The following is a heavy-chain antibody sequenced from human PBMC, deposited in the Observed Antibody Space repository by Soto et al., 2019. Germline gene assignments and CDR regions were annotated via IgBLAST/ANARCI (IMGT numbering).Heavy chain of an antibody. D-gene: IGHD6-19*01. CDR1: GFTFRTYP. J-gene: IGHJ4*02. Sequence: GGSLRLSCSASGFTFRTYPMHWVRQAPGKGLEYVSAISSNGGSTYYADSVKGRFTSSRDNSKNTLYLQMKSLRAEDTAVYYCARRSSGWYFDYWGQGTLVTVSS. V-gene: IGHV3-64*04. CDR3: ARRSSGWYFDY. CDR2: ISSNGGST.